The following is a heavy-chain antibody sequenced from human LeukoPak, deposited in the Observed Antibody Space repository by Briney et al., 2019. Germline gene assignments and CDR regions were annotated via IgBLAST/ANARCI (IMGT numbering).Heavy chain of an antibody. Sequence: GRSLRLSCAASGFTFDDYAMHWVRQAPGKGLEWVSGISWNSGSIGYADSVKGRFTISRDNAKNSLYLQMNSLRAEDMALYYCAKSIRGGGPFDYWGQGSLVTVSS. V-gene: IGHV3-9*03. CDR3: AKSIRGGGPFDY. J-gene: IGHJ4*02. CDR2: ISWNSGSI. CDR1: GFTFDDYA. D-gene: IGHD2-21*01.